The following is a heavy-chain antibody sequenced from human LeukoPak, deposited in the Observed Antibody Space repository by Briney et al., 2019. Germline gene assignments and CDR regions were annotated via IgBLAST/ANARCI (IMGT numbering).Heavy chain of an antibody. CDR1: GFTLNTYG. CDR3: AKDYGSGSYAFDP. D-gene: IGHD3-10*01. CDR2: IRNDGSYK. Sequence: GGSLRLSCVASGFTLNTYGMHWVRQAPGKGLEWVAFIRNDGSYKYSADSVKGRFTIPRDNSKKTLYLQMNSLRAEDTAVYYCAKDYGSGSYAFDPWGQGTLVTVSS. V-gene: IGHV3-30*02. J-gene: IGHJ5*02.